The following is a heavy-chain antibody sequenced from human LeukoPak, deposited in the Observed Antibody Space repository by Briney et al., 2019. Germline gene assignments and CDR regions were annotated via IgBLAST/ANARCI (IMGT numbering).Heavy chain of an antibody. CDR1: GGSISSYY. CDR3: ARASFPYYYGSGSLSAFDI. V-gene: IGHV4-59*01. J-gene: IGHJ3*02. Sequence: SETLSLTCTVSGGSISSYYWSWIRQPPGKGLEWIGYIYYSGSTNYNPSLKSRVTISVDTSKNQFSLKLSSVTAADTAVYYCARASFPYYYGSGSLSAFDIWGQGTMVTVSS. D-gene: IGHD3-10*01. CDR2: IYYSGST.